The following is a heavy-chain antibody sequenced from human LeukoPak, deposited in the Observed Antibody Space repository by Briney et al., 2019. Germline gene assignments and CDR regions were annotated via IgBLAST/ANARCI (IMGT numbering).Heavy chain of an antibody. J-gene: IGHJ4*02. CDR3: ARDRFTTAVDY. CDR2: IWYDGSNK. D-gene: IGHD3-22*01. V-gene: IGHV3-33*01. Sequence: PGRSLRLSCAASGFTFSSYGMHWVRQAPGRGLEWVAVIWYDGSNKYYADSVKGRFTISRDNSKNTLYLQINGLRAEDTALYSCARDRFTTAVDYWGQGTLVTVSS. CDR1: GFTFSSYG.